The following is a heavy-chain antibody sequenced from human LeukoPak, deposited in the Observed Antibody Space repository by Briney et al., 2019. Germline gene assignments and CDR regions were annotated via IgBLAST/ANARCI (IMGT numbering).Heavy chain of an antibody. CDR1: DGSISTYQ. Sequence: PSETLSLTCTVSDGSISTYQWSWIRQPAGKWLEWIGRVYTSASTHYNPSLKARLTMSVDTSKNQFPLQLNSATAADTAVYYCARLITGTTTAFDIWGQGTVVTVSS. D-gene: IGHD1-7*01. J-gene: IGHJ3*02. CDR2: VYTSAST. CDR3: ARLITGTTTAFDI. V-gene: IGHV4-4*07.